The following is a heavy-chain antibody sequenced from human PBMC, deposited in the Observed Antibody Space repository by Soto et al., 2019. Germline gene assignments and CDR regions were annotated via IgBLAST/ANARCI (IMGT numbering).Heavy chain of an antibody. D-gene: IGHD2-8*01. V-gene: IGHV1-8*01. J-gene: IGHJ6*03. CDR2: MNPNSGNT. CDR3: ARCHEKGMADIVLHQFISYMDV. Sequence: GASVKVSCKASGYTFTSYDINWVRQATGQGLEWMGWMNPNSGNTGYAQKFQGRVTMTRNTSISTAYMELSSLRSEDTAVYYCARCHEKGMADIVLHQFISYMDVWGKGTTVTVSS. CDR1: GYTFTSYD.